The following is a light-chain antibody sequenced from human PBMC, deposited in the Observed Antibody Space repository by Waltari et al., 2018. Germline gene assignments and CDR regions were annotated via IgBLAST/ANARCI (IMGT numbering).Light chain of an antibody. CDR3: QQSYSTLLT. J-gene: IGKJ4*01. CDR1: QSIANN. V-gene: IGKV3-15*01. Sequence: EIVMTQSPATLSVSPGETATLSCRASQSIANNLAWYQQKPGQAPKVFIYGASTRATTVPARFSGSGSGTEFTLTISSLQPEDFATYYCQQSYSTLLTFGGGTKVEIK. CDR2: GAS.